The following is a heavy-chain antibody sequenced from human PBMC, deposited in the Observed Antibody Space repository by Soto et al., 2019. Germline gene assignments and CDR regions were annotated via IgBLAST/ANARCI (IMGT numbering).Heavy chain of an antibody. Sequence: PGGSLRLSCAASGFTFNIYALHWVRQAPGKGLEWVSHISSSSTGMYYADSVKGRFIVSRDNAKNSLYLQMNNLRDEDTAVYYCTRAGRGAVVVGDLGYFYYGMDVWGQGTTVTVSS. J-gene: IGHJ6*02. CDR2: ISSSSTGM. CDR1: GFTFNIYA. CDR3: TRAGRGAVVVGDLGYFYYGMDV. V-gene: IGHV3-48*02. D-gene: IGHD2-15*01.